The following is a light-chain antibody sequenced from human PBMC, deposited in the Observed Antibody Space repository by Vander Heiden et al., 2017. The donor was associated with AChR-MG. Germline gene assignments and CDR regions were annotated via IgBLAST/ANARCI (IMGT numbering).Light chain of an antibody. Sequence: EIVLTQSPATLSVSPGEWVTLSCRASQTVDTKLAWYQQKPGQAPRLLISGASSRATGVPARFSGSGSGTEFTLTISSLQSEDCAVYFCQQYKRWPPEAFAQGTKVEIK. CDR3: QQYKRWPPEA. CDR2: GAS. CDR1: QTVDTK. V-gene: IGKV3-15*01. J-gene: IGKJ1*01.